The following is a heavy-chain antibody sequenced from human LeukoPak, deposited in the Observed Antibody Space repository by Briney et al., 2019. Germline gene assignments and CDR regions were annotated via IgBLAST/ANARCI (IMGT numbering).Heavy chain of an antibody. D-gene: IGHD5-18*01. Sequence: PGGSLRLSCAASGFTFSSYAMSWVRQAPGKGLEWVSAISAGSGSTYYADSVKGRFTISRDISKNTLYLQMNSLRAEDTAVYYCAKRISDTAMAYFDYWGQGTLVTVSS. V-gene: IGHV3-23*01. CDR2: ISAGSGST. CDR1: GFTFSSYA. CDR3: AKRISDTAMAYFDY. J-gene: IGHJ4*02.